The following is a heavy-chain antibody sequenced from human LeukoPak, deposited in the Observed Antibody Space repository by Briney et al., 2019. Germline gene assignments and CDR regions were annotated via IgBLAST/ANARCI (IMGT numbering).Heavy chain of an antibody. CDR3: AKDSFGESYYTDV. CDR2: IRYDGSNK. J-gene: IGHJ6*03. D-gene: IGHD3-10*01. V-gene: IGHV3-30*02. Sequence: PGGSLRLSCAASGFTFSKYGMHWVRQAPGKGLEWVGFIRYDGSNKYYGDSVKGRFTMSRDNSKNTLYLQMNSLRAEDTALYFCAKDSFGESYYTDVWGKGTTVTVSS. CDR1: GFTFSKYG.